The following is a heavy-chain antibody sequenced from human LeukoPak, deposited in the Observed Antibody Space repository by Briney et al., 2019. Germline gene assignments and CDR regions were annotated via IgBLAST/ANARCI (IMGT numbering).Heavy chain of an antibody. Sequence: GGSLRLSCAASGFTFSSYGMHWVRQAPGKGLEWVAVIWYGGSNKYYADSVKGRFTISRDNSKNTLYLQMNSLRAEDTAVYYCASHEGIYDDYWGQGTLVTVSS. CDR2: IWYGGSNK. V-gene: IGHV3-33*08. CDR3: ASHEGIYDDY. D-gene: IGHD5-12*01. CDR1: GFTFSSYG. J-gene: IGHJ4*02.